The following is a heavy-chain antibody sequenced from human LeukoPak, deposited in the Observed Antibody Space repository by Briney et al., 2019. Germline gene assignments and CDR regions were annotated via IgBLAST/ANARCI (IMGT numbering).Heavy chain of an antibody. J-gene: IGHJ4*02. V-gene: IGHV4-34*01. CDR3: ARGGPERVLMVYATRVYFDY. D-gene: IGHD2-8*01. CDR2: INHSGST. CDR1: GGSFSGYY. Sequence: PSETLSLTCAVYGGSFSGYYWSWIRQPPGKGLEWIGEINHSGSTNYNPSLKSRVTISVDTSKNQFSLKLSSVTAADTAAYYCARGGPERVLMVYATRVYFDYWGQGTLVTVSS.